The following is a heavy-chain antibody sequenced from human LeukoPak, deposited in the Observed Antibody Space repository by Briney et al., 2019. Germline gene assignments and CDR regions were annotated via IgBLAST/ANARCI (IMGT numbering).Heavy chain of an antibody. CDR1: GGSISSSSYY. V-gene: IGHV4-39*07. D-gene: IGHD6-13*01. CDR2: IYYSGDT. Sequence: SETLSLTCTVSGGSISSSSYYWGWIRQPPGKGLEWIGSIYYSGDTYYNPSLKSRVTISVDTSKNQFSLKLTSVTAADTAVYYWARLRSLGDSSSNYYYMDVWGKGTMVTVSS. J-gene: IGHJ6*03. CDR3: ARLRSLGDSSSNYYYMDV.